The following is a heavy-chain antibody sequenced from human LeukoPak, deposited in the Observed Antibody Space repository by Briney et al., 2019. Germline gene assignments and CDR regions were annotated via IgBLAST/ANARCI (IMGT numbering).Heavy chain of an antibody. CDR2: IYHSGST. CDR3: ARTLGYCSGGSCYSWFDY. V-gene: IGHV4-30-2*01. J-gene: IGHJ4*02. D-gene: IGHD2-15*01. Sequence: SQTLSLTCAVSGGSISSGGYSWSWIRQPPGKGLELIGYIYHSGSTYYNPSLKSRVTISVDRSKNQFSLKLSSVTAADTAVYYCARTLGYCSGGSCYSWFDYWGQGTLVTVSS. CDR1: GGSISSGGYS.